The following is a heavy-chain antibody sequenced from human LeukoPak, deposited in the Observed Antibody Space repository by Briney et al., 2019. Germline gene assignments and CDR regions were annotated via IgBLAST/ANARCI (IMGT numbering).Heavy chain of an antibody. CDR2: IKQDGSEK. J-gene: IGHJ4*02. CDR3: AKDQSPQRYDFWSGPDY. V-gene: IGHV3-7*03. CDR1: GFTFSSYW. Sequence: PGGSLRLSCAASGFTFSSYWVSWVRQAPGKGLEWVANIKQDGSEKYYVDSVKGRFTISRDNAKNSLHLQMNSLRAEDTAVYYCAKDQSPQRYDFWSGPDYWGQGTLVTVSS. D-gene: IGHD3-3*01.